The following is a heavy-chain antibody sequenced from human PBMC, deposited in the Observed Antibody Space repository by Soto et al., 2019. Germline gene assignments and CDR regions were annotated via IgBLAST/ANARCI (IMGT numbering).Heavy chain of an antibody. CDR3: ARAWAGHDYGDYGYYFDY. V-gene: IGHV1-69*02. D-gene: IGHD4-17*01. J-gene: IGHJ4*02. CDR2: IIPILGIA. Sequence: SVKVSCKASGGTFSSYTISWVRQAPGQGLEWMGRIIPILGIANYAQKFQGRVTITADKSTSTAYMELSSLRSEDTAVYYCARAWAGHDYGDYGYYFDYWGQGTLVTVSS. CDR1: GGTFSSYT.